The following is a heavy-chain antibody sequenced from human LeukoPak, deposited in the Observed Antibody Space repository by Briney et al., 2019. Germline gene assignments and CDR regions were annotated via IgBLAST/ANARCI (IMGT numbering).Heavy chain of an antibody. CDR3: ARGYSGRLTYYYYGMDV. V-gene: IGHV1-8*01. Sequence: GASVKVSCKASGYTFTSYDINWVRQATGQGLEWMGWMNPNSGNTGYAQKFQGRVTMTRNTSISTAYMELSSLRSEDTAVYYCARGYSGRLTYYYYGMDVWGQGTTVTVSS. J-gene: IGHJ6*02. CDR1: GYTFTSYD. CDR2: MNPNSGNT. D-gene: IGHD1-26*01.